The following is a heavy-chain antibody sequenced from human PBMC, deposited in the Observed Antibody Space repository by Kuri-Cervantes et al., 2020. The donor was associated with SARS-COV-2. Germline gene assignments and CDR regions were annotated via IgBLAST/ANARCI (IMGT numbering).Heavy chain of an antibody. J-gene: IGHJ4*02. V-gene: IGHV3-15*01. CDR3: ARGQGSRWSY. CDR2: MKSKTDGGTT. Sequence: GESLKISCAASGFTFSKAWMSWVRQAPGKGLEWVGRMKSKTDGGTTDYAEHVKGRFSISGEDSKITLYLQMNSLKTVVTSVYYCARGQGSRWSYWGQGTLVTVSS. CDR1: GFTFSKAW. D-gene: IGHD6-13*01.